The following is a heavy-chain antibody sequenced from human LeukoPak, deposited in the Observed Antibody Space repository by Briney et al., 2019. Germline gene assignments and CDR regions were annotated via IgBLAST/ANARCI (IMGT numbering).Heavy chain of an antibody. V-gene: IGHV3-74*01. J-gene: IGHJ5*02. Sequence: QPGGSLRLSCAASGFTFSSYWMHWVRQAPGKGLVWVSRVATGGTGPSYADSVKGRFTISRDNAKNTLYLQMNSLSAEDTAVYFCARDMGPYGGSPGASWGQGTLVTVSS. CDR3: ARDMGPYGGSPGAS. CDR1: GFTFSSYW. D-gene: IGHD4-23*01. CDR2: VATGGTGP.